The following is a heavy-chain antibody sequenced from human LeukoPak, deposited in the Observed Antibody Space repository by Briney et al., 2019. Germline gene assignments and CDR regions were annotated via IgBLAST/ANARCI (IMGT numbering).Heavy chain of an antibody. CDR3: ARNRSSYCSGGSCSPAVDM. V-gene: IGHV4-39*07. Sequence: SETLSHTCTVSGGSISSSTYYSGWVRQPPRKGIEWIGGTYYSGSTYYNPSLKSLVTISLGTSKNQFSLKLSSVTAADTAVYYCARNRSSYCSGGSCSPAVDMWDRGTMVTVSS. J-gene: IGHJ3*02. CDR2: TYYSGST. D-gene: IGHD2-15*01. CDR1: GGSISSSTYY.